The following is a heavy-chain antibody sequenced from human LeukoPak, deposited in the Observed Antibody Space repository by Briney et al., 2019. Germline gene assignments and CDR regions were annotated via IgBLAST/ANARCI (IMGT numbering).Heavy chain of an antibody. Sequence: PGGSLRLSCAASGLTFSRYAMSGVRHAPGKGRECVSDISGSGGSTYYADSVKGRFTISRDNSKNTLYLQMNSLRAEDTAVYYCAKSRIVGATWCARLDFWGQGTLVTVSS. CDR3: AKSRIVGATWCARLDF. J-gene: IGHJ4*02. CDR2: ISGSGGST. D-gene: IGHD1-26*01. CDR1: GLTFSRYA. V-gene: IGHV3-23*01.